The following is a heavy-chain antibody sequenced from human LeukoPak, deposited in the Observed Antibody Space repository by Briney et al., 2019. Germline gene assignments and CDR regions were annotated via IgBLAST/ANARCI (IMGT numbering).Heavy chain of an antibody. V-gene: IGHV1-69*04. CDR2: IIPILGIA. D-gene: IGHD4-17*01. Sequence: SVKVSCKASGGTFSSYAISWVRQAPGQGLEWMGRIIPILGIANYAQKFQGRVTITADKSTSTAYMELSSLRSEDTVVYYCARAMTTVTPDAFDIWGQGTMVTVSS. CDR1: GGTFSSYA. CDR3: ARAMTTVTPDAFDI. J-gene: IGHJ3*02.